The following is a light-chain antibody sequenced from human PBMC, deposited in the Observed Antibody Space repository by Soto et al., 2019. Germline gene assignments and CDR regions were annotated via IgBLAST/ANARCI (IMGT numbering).Light chain of an antibody. CDR3: QQYGSSIT. Sequence: EIVLTQSPATLSVSPGESATLSCRASQSVSGSYLAWYQQKPGQAPSLVIYGASNRATGIPDRFSGRGSGTDFALTIRRMEPEDFAVYYCQQYGSSITFGQGTRLEIK. V-gene: IGKV3-20*01. CDR2: GAS. CDR1: QSVSGSY. J-gene: IGKJ5*01.